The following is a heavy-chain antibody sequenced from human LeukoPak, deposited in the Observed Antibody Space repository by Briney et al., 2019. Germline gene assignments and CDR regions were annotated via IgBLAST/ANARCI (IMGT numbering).Heavy chain of an antibody. CDR3: ARDLDDSSGLYYFDY. Sequence: PGGSLRLSCAASGFTVSSNYMSWIRQAPGKGLEWVAVISYDGSNKYYADSVKGRFTISRDNSKNTLYLQINSLRAEDTAVYYCARDLDDSSGLYYFDYWGQGTLVTVSS. CDR1: GFTVSSNY. V-gene: IGHV3-30-3*01. CDR2: ISYDGSNK. J-gene: IGHJ4*02. D-gene: IGHD3-22*01.